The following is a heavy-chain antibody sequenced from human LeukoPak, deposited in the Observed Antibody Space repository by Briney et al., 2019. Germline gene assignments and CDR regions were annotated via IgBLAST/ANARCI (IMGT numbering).Heavy chain of an antibody. Sequence: SETLSLTCTVSGGSISSSSYYWGWIRQPPGKGLEWIGSIYYSGSTYYNPSLKSRVTISVDTSKNQFSLKLSSVTAADTAVYYCARDLRLIGYAFDIWGQGTMVTVSS. D-gene: IGHD3-22*01. CDR2: IYYSGST. CDR1: GGSISSSSYY. CDR3: ARDLRLIGYAFDI. V-gene: IGHV4-39*07. J-gene: IGHJ3*02.